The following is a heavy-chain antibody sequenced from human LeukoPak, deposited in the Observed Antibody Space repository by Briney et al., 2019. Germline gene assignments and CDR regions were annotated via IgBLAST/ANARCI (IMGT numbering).Heavy chain of an antibody. CDR2: IYYSGST. Sequence: PSETLSLTCTASGGSISSHYWSWIRQPPGKGLEWIGYIYYSGSTNYNPSLKSRVTISVDTSKNQFSLKLSSVTAADTAVYYCASGGYYDILTGYYTPNGFDPWGQGTLVTVSS. J-gene: IGHJ5*02. D-gene: IGHD3-9*01. CDR1: GGSISSHY. V-gene: IGHV4-59*11. CDR3: ASGGYYDILTGYYTPNGFDP.